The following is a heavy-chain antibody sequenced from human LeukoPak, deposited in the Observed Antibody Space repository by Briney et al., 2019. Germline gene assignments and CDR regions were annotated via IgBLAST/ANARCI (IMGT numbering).Heavy chain of an antibody. V-gene: IGHV4-39*01. D-gene: IGHD2-15*01. CDR2: IYYSGST. CDR1: GGSISSSRYY. CDR3: ARHHCSGGSCYSLDYDY. J-gene: IGHJ4*02. Sequence: SETLSLTCTDSGGSISSSRYYWGWIRQPPGKGLEWIGSIYYSGSTYYNPSLKSRVTISVDTSKNHFSLKLSSVTAADTAVYYCARHHCSGGSCYSLDYDYWGQGTLVTVSS.